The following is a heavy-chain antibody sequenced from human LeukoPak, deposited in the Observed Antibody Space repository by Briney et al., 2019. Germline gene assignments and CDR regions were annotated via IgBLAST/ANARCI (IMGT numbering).Heavy chain of an antibody. D-gene: IGHD3-3*02. Sequence: PGGSLRLSCAASGLTLSNYYMSWIRQAPGKGLEWVSYISNIGSTTHHADPVKGRFTISRDNAKNSLYLQMNSLRAEDTAVYYCASDISNKGFDYWGQGTLVTVSS. CDR1: GLTLSNYY. V-gene: IGHV3-11*04. CDR2: ISNIGSTT. CDR3: ASDISNKGFDY. J-gene: IGHJ4*02.